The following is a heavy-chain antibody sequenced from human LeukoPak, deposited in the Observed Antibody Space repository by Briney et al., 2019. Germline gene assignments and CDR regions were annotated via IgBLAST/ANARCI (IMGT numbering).Heavy chain of an antibody. CDR1: GGSFSGYY. D-gene: IGHD5-24*01. V-gene: IGHV4-34*01. CDR3: ARGTDGYRLGLHAFDI. Sequence: PSETLSLTCAVYGGSFSGYYWSWIRQPPGKGLEWIGEINHSGSTNYNPSLKSRVTISVDTSKNQFSLKLSSVTAADTAVYYCARGTDGYRLGLHAFDIWGQGTMVTVSS. CDR2: INHSGST. J-gene: IGHJ3*02.